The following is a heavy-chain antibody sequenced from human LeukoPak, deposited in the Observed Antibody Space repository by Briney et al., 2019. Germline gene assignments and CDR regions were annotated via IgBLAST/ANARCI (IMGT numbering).Heavy chain of an antibody. CDR3: AELGITMIGGV. Sequence: WGSLRLSCAASGFTFSSYEMNWVRQGPGKGLEWVSYISSSGSTIYYADSVKGRFTISRDNAKNSLYLQMNSLRAEDTAVYYCAELGITMIGGVWGKGTTVTISS. J-gene: IGHJ6*04. CDR2: ISSSGSTI. CDR1: GFTFSSYE. V-gene: IGHV3-48*03. D-gene: IGHD3-10*02.